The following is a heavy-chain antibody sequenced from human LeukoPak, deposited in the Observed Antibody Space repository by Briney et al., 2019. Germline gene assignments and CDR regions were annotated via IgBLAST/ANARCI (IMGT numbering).Heavy chain of an antibody. V-gene: IGHV4-59*01. CDR2: IYYSGST. CDR1: GGSISSYY. Sequence: ASETLSLTCTVSGGSISSYYWSWIRQPPGKGLEWIGYIYYSGSTNYNPSLKSRVTISVDTSKNQFSLKLSSVTAADTAVYYCARQTRVGATYHDAFGIWGQGTMVTVSS. J-gene: IGHJ3*02. CDR3: ARQTRVGATYHDAFGI. D-gene: IGHD1-26*01.